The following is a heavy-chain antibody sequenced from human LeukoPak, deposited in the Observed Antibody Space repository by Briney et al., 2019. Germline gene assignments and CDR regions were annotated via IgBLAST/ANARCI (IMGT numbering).Heavy chain of an antibody. CDR2: IYHSGST. J-gene: IGHJ4*02. V-gene: IGHV4-4*02. CDR3: ARGGHMITFGGVIDEDFDY. CDR1: GGSISSSNW. D-gene: IGHD3-16*02. Sequence: PSETLSLTCAVSGGSISSSNWWSWVRQPPGKGLEWIGEIYHSGSTNYNPSLKSRVTISVDKSKNQFSLKLSSVTAADTAVYYCARGGHMITFGGVIDEDFDYWGQGTLVTVSS.